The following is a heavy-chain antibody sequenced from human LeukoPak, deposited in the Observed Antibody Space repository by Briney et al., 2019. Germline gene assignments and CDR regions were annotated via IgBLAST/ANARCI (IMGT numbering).Heavy chain of an antibody. J-gene: IGHJ4*02. CDR3: ARGLGYYYDSSGADRLDY. D-gene: IGHD3-22*01. CDR1: GGSFSGYY. V-gene: IGHV4-34*01. Sequence: SQTLSLTCAVYGGSFSGYYCSWVRQPPGERLEWIGEINHSGSTNYNPSLKSRVTISVDTSKTQFSLKLSSVTAADTAVYYCARGLGYYYDSSGADRLDYWGQGTLVTVSS. CDR2: INHSGST.